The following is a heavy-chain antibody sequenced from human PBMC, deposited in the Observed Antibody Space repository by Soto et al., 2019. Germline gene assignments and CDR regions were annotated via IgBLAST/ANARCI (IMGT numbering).Heavy chain of an antibody. Sequence: GGSLRLSCAASGFTFSSYGMHGVRQAPGKGMEGVAVLWYDGSNNYYADSVKVRFTISRDNSKNTMYLQMNSLRAEDTAVYYWSRDALWFGATLPDYWGQGTLVTVSS. CDR1: GFTFSSYG. CDR2: LWYDGSNN. CDR3: SRDALWFGATLPDY. V-gene: IGHV3-33*01. D-gene: IGHD3-10*01. J-gene: IGHJ4*02.